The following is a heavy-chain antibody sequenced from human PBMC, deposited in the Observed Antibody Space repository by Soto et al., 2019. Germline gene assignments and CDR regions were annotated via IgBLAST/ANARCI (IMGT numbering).Heavy chain of an antibody. J-gene: IGHJ3*02. D-gene: IGHD6-13*01. CDR1: GYTFTSYS. CDR2: INAGNGNT. Sequence: QVQLVQSGAEVKKPGASVKVSCKASGYTFTSYSIHWVRQAPGQRLEWMARINAGNGNTKYSQNFQGRVTITRDTSATTAYMELSSLRSEDTAVYYCARYGAAAGAFDIWGQGTMVTVSS. CDR3: ARYGAAAGAFDI. V-gene: IGHV1-3*01.